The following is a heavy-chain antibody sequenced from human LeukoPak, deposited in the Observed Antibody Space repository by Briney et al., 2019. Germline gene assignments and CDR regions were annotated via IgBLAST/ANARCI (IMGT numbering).Heavy chain of an antibody. D-gene: IGHD4-17*01. CDR3: ARELRGRFDC. CDR2: ISSSSSYI. J-gene: IGHJ4*02. Sequence: PGGSLRLSCAASGFTFSSYSMNWVRQAPGKGLEWVSSISSSSSYIYYADSEKGRFTISKDNSKNTVYLQMNSLRAEDTAVYFCARELRGRFDCWGQGTLVTVSS. CDR1: GFTFSSYS. V-gene: IGHV3-21*04.